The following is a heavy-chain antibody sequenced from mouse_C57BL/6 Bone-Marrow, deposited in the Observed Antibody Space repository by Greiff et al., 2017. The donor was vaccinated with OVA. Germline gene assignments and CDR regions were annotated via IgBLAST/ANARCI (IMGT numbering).Heavy chain of an antibody. CDR2: INPSTGGT. CDR3: ARGYYGSSWFAY. J-gene: IGHJ3*01. Sequence: VQLQQSGPELVKPGASVKISCKASGYSFTGYYMNWVKQSPEKSLEWIGEINPSTGGTTYNQKFKAKATLTVEKSSSTAYMQLKSLTSEDSAVYYCARGYYGSSWFAYWGQGTLVTVSA. D-gene: IGHD1-1*01. V-gene: IGHV1-42*01. CDR1: GYSFTGYY.